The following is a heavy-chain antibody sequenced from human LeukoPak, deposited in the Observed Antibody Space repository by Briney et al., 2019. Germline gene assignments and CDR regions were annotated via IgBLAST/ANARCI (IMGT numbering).Heavy chain of an antibody. D-gene: IGHD6-19*01. J-gene: IGHJ4*02. V-gene: IGHV3-23*01. CDR2: ISGSGGST. CDR3: AKVGKQWLVRDL. CDR1: GLTFSSYA. Sequence: GGSLRLSCATSGLTFSSYAMTWVRQAPGKGLEWVSGISGSGGSTDYADSVKGRFTISRDNSKNTLYLQMNSLRAEDTAVYYCAKVGKQWLVRDLWGQGTLVTVSS.